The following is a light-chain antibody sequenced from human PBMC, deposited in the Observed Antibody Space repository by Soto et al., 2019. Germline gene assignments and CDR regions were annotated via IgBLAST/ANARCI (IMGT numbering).Light chain of an antibody. J-gene: IGKJ3*01. CDR1: QSVSSN. CDR2: GAS. V-gene: IGKV3-15*01. CDR3: QQYNNWPFT. Sequence: EIVMTQSPATLSVSPGERATLSCRASQSVSSNLAWYQQKRGQTPRLLIYGASTRAADIPARFSGSGSGTEFTLTISSLQSEDFALYYCQQYNNWPFTFGPGTKVDIK.